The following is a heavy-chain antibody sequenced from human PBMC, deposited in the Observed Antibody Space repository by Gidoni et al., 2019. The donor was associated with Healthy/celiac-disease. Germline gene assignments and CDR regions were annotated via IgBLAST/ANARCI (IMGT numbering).Heavy chain of an antibody. CDR2: IYSGGST. CDR1: GFPVSSNY. Sequence: EVQLVESGGGLVQPGGSLRLACAASGFPVSSNYMRWVRQAPGKGLGWVSVIYSGGSTYYADSVKGRFTISRDNSKNTLYLQMNSLRAEDTAVYYCARDKSLDGNFIFDYWGQGTLVTVSS. V-gene: IGHV3-66*01. D-gene: IGHD1-1*01. CDR3: ARDKSLDGNFIFDY. J-gene: IGHJ4*02.